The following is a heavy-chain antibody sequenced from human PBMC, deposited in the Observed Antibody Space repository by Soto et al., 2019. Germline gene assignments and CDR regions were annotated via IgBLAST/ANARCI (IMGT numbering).Heavy chain of an antibody. CDR2: INAGNGNT. V-gene: IGHV1-3*01. CDR3: ARSIGGSFYYYYYMDV. CDR1: GYTFTSYA. J-gene: IGHJ6*03. Sequence: ASVKVSCKASGYTFTSYAMHWVRQAPGQRLEWMGWINAGNGNTKYSQKFQGRVTLTRDTSASTAYMELSSLRSEDTAVYYCARSIGGSFYYYYYMDVWGKGTTVTVSS. D-gene: IGHD3-22*01.